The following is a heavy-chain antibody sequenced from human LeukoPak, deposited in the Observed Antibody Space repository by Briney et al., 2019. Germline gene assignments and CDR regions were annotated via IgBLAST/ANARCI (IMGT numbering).Heavy chain of an antibody. CDR1: GFTFSSYS. Sequence: PGGSLRLSCAASGFTFSSYSMNWVRQAPGKGLEWVSVIYSGGSTYYADSVKGRFTISGDNSKNTLYLQMNSLRAEDTAVYYCAKDRGSTTGSFDYWGQGTLVTVSS. J-gene: IGHJ4*02. D-gene: IGHD1-1*01. CDR2: IYSGGST. CDR3: AKDRGSTTGSFDY. V-gene: IGHV3-23*03.